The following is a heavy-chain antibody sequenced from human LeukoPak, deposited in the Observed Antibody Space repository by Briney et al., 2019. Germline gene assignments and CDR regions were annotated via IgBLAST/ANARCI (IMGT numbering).Heavy chain of an antibody. V-gene: IGHV1-2*02. Sequence: ASVKVSCKASGYTFTGYYMHWVRQAPGQGLEGMGWINPNSGGTNYAQKFQGRVTMTRDTSISTAYMELSRLRSDDTAVYYRARGLGGYYDSSGYYGYWGQGTLVTVSS. CDR1: GYTFTGYY. CDR2: INPNSGGT. CDR3: ARGLGGYYDSSGYYGY. J-gene: IGHJ4*02. D-gene: IGHD3-22*01.